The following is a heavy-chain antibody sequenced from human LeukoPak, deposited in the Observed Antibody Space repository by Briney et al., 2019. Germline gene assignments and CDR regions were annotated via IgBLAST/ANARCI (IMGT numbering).Heavy chain of an antibody. CDR2: IYYSGST. V-gene: IGHV4-59*08. CDR1: GGSISSYY. Sequence: SETLSLTCTVSGGSISSYYWSWIRQPPGKGLEWIGYIYYSGSTNYNPSFKSRVTISVDTSKNQFSLKLSSVTAADTAVYYCARGYSYGPLGDYWGQGTLVTVSS. J-gene: IGHJ4*02. D-gene: IGHD5-18*01. CDR3: ARGYSYGPLGDY.